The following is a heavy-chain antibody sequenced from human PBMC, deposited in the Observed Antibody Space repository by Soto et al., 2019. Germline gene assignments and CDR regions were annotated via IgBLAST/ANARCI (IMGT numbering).Heavy chain of an antibody. CDR1: GFTFSSYG. CDR3: AKDVIAAAGTGGMDV. Sequence: GGSLRLSCASSGFTFSSYGMHWVRQAPGKGLEWVAVISYDGSNKYYADSVKGRFTISRDNSKNTLYLQMNSLRAEDTAVYYCAKDVIAAAGTGGMDVWGQGNTVTVSS. CDR2: ISYDGSNK. J-gene: IGHJ6*02. D-gene: IGHD6-13*01. V-gene: IGHV3-30*18.